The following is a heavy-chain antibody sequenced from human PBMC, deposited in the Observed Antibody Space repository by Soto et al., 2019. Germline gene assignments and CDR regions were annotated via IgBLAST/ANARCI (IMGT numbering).Heavy chain of an antibody. CDR1: GYTFTSYY. Sequence: GASVKVSCKASGYTFTSYYMHWVRQAPGQGLEWMGIINPSGGSTSYAQKFQGRVTMTRDTSTSTVYMELSSLRSEDTAMYYCARDRGYCSSTSCHPNWFDPWGQGTLVTVSS. D-gene: IGHD2-2*01. CDR2: INPSGGST. CDR3: ARDRGYCSSTSCHPNWFDP. J-gene: IGHJ5*02. V-gene: IGHV1-46*01.